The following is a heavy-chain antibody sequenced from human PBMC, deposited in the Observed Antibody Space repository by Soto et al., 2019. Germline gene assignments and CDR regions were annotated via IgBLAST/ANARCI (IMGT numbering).Heavy chain of an antibody. CDR2: ISGSGGST. CDR3: AKAGAGRWYYYYMDV. J-gene: IGHJ6*03. Sequence: GGSLRLSCAASGFTFSSYAMSWVRQAPGKGLEWVSAISGSGGSTYYADSVKGRFTISRDNSKNTLYLQMNSLRAEDTAVYYCAKAGAGRWYYYYMDVWGKGTTVTVSS. CDR1: GFTFSSYA. V-gene: IGHV3-23*01. D-gene: IGHD2-15*01.